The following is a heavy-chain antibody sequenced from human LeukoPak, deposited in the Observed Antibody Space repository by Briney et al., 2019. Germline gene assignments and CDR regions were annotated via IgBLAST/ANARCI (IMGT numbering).Heavy chain of an antibody. J-gene: IGHJ6*02. CDR3: ATHYYDSSGYYRNYYGMDV. CDR1: GYTFTSYY. Sequence: ASVKVSCKASGYTFTSYYMHWVRQAPGQGLEWMGKINPGGGTTSYAKKFQGRVTMTRDTSTSTVYLELSSLRSEDTAVYYCATHYYDSSGYYRNYYGMDVWGQGTTVTVSS. V-gene: IGHV1-46*01. CDR2: INPGGGTT. D-gene: IGHD3-22*01.